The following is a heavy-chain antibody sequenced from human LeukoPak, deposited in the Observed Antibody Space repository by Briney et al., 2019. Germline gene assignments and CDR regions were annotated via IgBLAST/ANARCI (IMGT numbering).Heavy chain of an antibody. J-gene: IGHJ3*02. CDR3: ARHRRSWPPRDAFDI. CDR2: IYYSGST. V-gene: IGHV4-31*03. D-gene: IGHD6-13*01. CDR1: GGSISSGGYY. Sequence: SQTLSLTCTVSGGSISSGGYYWSWIRQHPGKGLEWIGYIYYSGSTNYNPSLKSRVTISVDTSKNQFSLKLSSVTAADTAVYYCARHRRSWPPRDAFDIWGQGTMVTVSS.